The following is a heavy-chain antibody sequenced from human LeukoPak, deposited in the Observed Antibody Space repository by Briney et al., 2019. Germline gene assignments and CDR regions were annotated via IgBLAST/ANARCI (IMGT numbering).Heavy chain of an antibody. CDR3: ASNYYDSSGLDY. CDR1: GYSISSGYY. CDR2: IYHSGST. V-gene: IGHV4-38-2*02. Sequence: PSETLSLTCTVSGYSISSGYYWGWIRQPPGKGLEWIGSIYHSGSTYYNPSLKSRVTISVDTSKNQFSLKLSSVTAADTAVYYCASNYYDSSGLDYWGQGTLVTVSS. D-gene: IGHD3-22*01. J-gene: IGHJ4*02.